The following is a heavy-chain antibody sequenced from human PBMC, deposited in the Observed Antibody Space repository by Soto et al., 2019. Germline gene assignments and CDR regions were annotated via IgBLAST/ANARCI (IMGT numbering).Heavy chain of an antibody. D-gene: IGHD2-21*02. CDR2: IYDDGSA. V-gene: IGHV4-59*12. CDR1: GGSISSSY. CDR3: ARGVDVVVTAIRYGMDV. Sequence: SETLSLTCTVSGGSISSSYWSWIRQPPGKGLEWLAYIYDDGSANYNPSLKSRATISLDMSKNQFSLKLSSVTAADTAVYYCARGVDVVVTAIRYGMDVWGQGTTVTVSS. J-gene: IGHJ6*02.